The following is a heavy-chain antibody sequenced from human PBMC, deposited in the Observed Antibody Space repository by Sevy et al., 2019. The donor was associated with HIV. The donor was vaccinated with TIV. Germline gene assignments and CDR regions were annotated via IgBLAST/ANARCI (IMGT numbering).Heavy chain of an antibody. V-gene: IGHV3-23*01. D-gene: IGHD5-18*01. CDR3: ASGDTTMITDLDY. CDR2: INNGGST. Sequence: GGSLRLSCGASGFTFSNYAMSWVRQAPGKGPEWVSGINNGGSTYYADSVKGRFTISRDNSKKMVFLQMNSLRADGTAVYYCASGDTTMITDLDYWGQGALVTVSS. J-gene: IGHJ4*02. CDR1: GFTFSNYA.